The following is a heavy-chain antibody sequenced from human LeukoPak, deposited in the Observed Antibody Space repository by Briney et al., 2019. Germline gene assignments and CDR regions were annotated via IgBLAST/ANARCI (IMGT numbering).Heavy chain of an antibody. J-gene: IGHJ4*02. CDR2: ISSSGSTI. CDR3: AKDPTFGSWTDY. D-gene: IGHD6-13*01. V-gene: IGHV3-48*03. CDR1: GFTFSSYE. Sequence: GGSLRPSCAASGFTFSSYEMNWVRQAPGKGLEWVSYISSSGSTIYYADSVKGRFTISRDNSKNTLYLQMNSLRAEDTAVYYCAKDPTFGSWTDYWGQGTLVTVSS.